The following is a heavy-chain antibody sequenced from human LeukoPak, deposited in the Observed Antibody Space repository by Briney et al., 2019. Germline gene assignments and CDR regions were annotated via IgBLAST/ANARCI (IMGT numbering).Heavy chain of an antibody. CDR3: AKDSVVVAVTPRWYYYYMDV. D-gene: IGHD2-15*01. CDR1: GFTFSSYG. CDR2: IRYDGSNK. V-gene: IGHV3-30*02. Sequence: GGSLRLSCAASGFTFSSYGMHWVRQAPGKGLEWVAFIRYDGSNKYYADSVKGRFTISRDNSKNTLYLQMNSLRAEDTAVYYCAKDSVVVAVTPRWYYYYMDVWGKGTTVTISS. J-gene: IGHJ6*03.